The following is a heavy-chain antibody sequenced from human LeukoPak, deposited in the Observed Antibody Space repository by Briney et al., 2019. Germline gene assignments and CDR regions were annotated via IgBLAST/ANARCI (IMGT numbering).Heavy chain of an antibody. Sequence: GGSLRLSCAASGFTFSSYAMHWVRQAPGKGLEWVAVISYDGSNKYYADSVKGRFTISRDNSKNTLYLQMNSLRAEDTAVYYCARDGYDILTGYYITPPDYWGQGTLVTVSS. CDR3: ARDGYDILTGYYITPPDY. CDR2: ISYDGSNK. J-gene: IGHJ4*02. D-gene: IGHD3-9*01. CDR1: GFTFSSYA. V-gene: IGHV3-30*04.